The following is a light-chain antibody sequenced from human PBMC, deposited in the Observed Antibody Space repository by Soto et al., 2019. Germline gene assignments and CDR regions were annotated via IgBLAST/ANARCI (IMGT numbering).Light chain of an antibody. V-gene: IGKV3-20*01. CDR3: QHYDNSAALT. J-gene: IGKJ4*01. CDR1: QTVSSSC. CDR2: GVS. Sequence: EIVLTQSPGTLSLSPGESATLFCRASQTVSSSCLAWYQQKPGQAPRLLLYGVSSRATGIPDRFSGSGSGTDFTLTISRLQPEDFAVYYCQHYDNSAALTFGGGTNVYIK.